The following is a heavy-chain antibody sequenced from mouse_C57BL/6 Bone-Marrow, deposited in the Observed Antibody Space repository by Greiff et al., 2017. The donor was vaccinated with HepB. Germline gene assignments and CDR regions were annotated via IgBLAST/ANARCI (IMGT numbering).Heavy chain of an antibody. Sequence: EVMLVESGGGLVQPKGSLKLSCAASGFSFNTYAMNWVRQAPGKGLEWVARIRSKSNNYATYYADSVKDRFTISRDDSESMLYLQMNNLKTEDTAMYYCVSREGYYYGSSYEYFDVWGTGTTVTVSS. D-gene: IGHD1-1*01. CDR2: IRSKSNNYAT. V-gene: IGHV10-1*01. J-gene: IGHJ1*03. CDR3: VSREGYYYGSSYEYFDV. CDR1: GFSFNTYA.